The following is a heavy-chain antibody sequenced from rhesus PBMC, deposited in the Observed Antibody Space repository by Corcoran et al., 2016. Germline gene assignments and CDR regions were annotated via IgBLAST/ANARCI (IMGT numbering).Heavy chain of an antibody. Sequence: QVQLQESGPGLVKPSETLSLTCAVSGGSFSSYWWSWIRQPPGKGLEWIGEINGNSGTTTNNPSLKSRVTISKDRSKNQFSRKLSSVTAADTAVYYCVTQNSLDVWGRGVLVTVSS. V-gene: IGHV4-80*01. CDR2: INGNSGTT. J-gene: IGHJ5-2*02. CDR1: GGSFSSYW. CDR3: VTQNSLDV. D-gene: IGHD2-15*01.